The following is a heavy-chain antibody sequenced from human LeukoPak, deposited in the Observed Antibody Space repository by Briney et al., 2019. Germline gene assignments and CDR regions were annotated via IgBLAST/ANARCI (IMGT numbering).Heavy chain of an antibody. D-gene: IGHD6-13*01. V-gene: IGHV4-39*02. Sequence: SETLSLTCTVSGGSLSSSSYYWGWIRQPPGKGLEWIGSIYYSGSTYYNPSLKSRVTISVDTSKNQFSLKLSSVTAADTAVYYCARERAAAGYFDYWGQGTLVTVSS. J-gene: IGHJ4*02. CDR1: GGSLSSSSYY. CDR3: ARERAAAGYFDY. CDR2: IYYSGST.